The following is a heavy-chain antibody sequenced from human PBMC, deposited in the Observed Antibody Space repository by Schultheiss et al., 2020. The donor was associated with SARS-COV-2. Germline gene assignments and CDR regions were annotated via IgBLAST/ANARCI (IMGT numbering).Heavy chain of an antibody. D-gene: IGHD1-26*01. J-gene: IGHJ6*02. CDR3: ATGLGATRYYYYYYGMDV. V-gene: IGHV1-18*01. Sequence: ASVKVSCKASGYTFTSYGISWVRQAPGQGLEWMGWISAYNGNTNYAQKLQGRVTMTTDTSTSTAYMELSSLRSEDTAVYYCATGLGATRYYYYYYGMDVWGQGTTVTVSS. CDR2: ISAYNGNT. CDR1: GYTFTSYG.